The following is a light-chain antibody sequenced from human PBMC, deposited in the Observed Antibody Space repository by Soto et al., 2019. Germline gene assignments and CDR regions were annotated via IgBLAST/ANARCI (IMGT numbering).Light chain of an antibody. CDR1: QSVLYSSDNKNY. CDR3: QQYYSTLT. Sequence: DIVMTQSPDSLAVSLGERATINCKSSQSVLYSSDNKNYLAWYQQKPGQPPKPLIYWASTRDSGVPDRFSGSGSGADFTLTISSLQAEDVAVYYCQQYYSTLTFGGGTKVEIK. V-gene: IGKV4-1*01. J-gene: IGKJ4*01. CDR2: WAS.